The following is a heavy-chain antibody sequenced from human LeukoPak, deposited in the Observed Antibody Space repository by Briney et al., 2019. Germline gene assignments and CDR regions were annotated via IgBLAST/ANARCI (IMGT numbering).Heavy chain of an antibody. Sequence: GSLRLSCAASGFSFSNYWMTWVRQAPGKGLEWVGRIKSKTDGGTTDYAAPVKGRFTISRDDSKNTLYLQMNSLKTEDTAVYYCTTDPIYRVAVTPWGQGTLVTVSS. CDR1: GFSFSNYW. V-gene: IGHV3-15*01. CDR3: TTDPIYRVAVTP. D-gene: IGHD4-11*01. CDR2: IKSKTDGGTT. J-gene: IGHJ5*02.